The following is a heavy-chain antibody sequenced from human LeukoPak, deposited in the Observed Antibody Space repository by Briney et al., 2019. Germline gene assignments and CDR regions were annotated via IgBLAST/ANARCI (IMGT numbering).Heavy chain of an antibody. CDR3: ARAVTSYYYYMDV. D-gene: IGHD2-21*02. CDR1: GGTFSSYS. CDR2: IIPIFGTA. J-gene: IGHJ6*03. V-gene: IGHV1-69*05. Sequence: GASVKVSCQASGGTFSSYSISWVRQAPGQGLEWVGRIIPIFGTANYAQKFQGRVTFKTDESTSTAYVELRSLSSDDTAVYYCARAVTSYYYYMDVWGKGTTVTVSS.